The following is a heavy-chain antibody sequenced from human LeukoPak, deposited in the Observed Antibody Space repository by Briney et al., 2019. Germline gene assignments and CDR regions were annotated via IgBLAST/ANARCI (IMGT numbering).Heavy chain of an antibody. Sequence: PGGSLRLSCAASGFTFDDYAMHWVRQAPGKGLEWVSGISWNSGSIGYADSVKDRFTISRDNAKNSLYLQMNSLRAEDMALYYCAKAKSSNWVYYFDYWGQGTLVTVSS. D-gene: IGHD6-13*01. V-gene: IGHV3-9*03. CDR1: GFTFDDYA. CDR2: ISWNSGSI. J-gene: IGHJ4*02. CDR3: AKAKSSNWVYYFDY.